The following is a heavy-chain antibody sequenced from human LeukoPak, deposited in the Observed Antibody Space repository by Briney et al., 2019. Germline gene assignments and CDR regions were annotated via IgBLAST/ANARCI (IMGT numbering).Heavy chain of an antibody. CDR1: GYTFTSYD. V-gene: IGHV1-2*02. Sequence: ASVKVSCKASGYTFTSYDINWVRQAPGQGLEWMGWINPNSGGTNYAQKFQGRVTMTRDTSISTAYMELSRLRSDDTAVYYCARGWSSWTDYWGQGTLVTVSS. J-gene: IGHJ4*02. CDR2: INPNSGGT. CDR3: ARGWSSWTDY. D-gene: IGHD6-13*01.